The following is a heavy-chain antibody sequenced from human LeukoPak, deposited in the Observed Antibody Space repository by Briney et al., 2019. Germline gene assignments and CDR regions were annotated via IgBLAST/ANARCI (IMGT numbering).Heavy chain of an antibody. D-gene: IGHD4-17*01. Sequence: GGSLRLSCAASGFIFSSYSMNWVRQAPGKGLEWVSYISSSSSTIYYADSVKGRFTISRDNAKNSLYLQMSSLRDEDTAVYYCARESTVTSVDYWGQGTLVTVSS. V-gene: IGHV3-48*02. J-gene: IGHJ4*02. CDR2: ISSSSSTI. CDR3: ARESTVTSVDY. CDR1: GFIFSSYS.